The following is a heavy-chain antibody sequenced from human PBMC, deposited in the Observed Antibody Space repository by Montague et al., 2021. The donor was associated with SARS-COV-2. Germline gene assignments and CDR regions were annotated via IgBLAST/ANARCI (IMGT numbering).Heavy chain of an antibody. CDR3: ARDYDVWNDYPKWFFDL. Sequence: SLRLSCAASGFTLRNYYISWIRQAPGKGQEWVSYISSSGSYRDYADSVKGRFTISRDTGRNSVHLQIDSLRAEDTAVYYCARDYDVWNDYPKWFFDLWGRGTLVTVSS. CDR1: GFTLRNYY. J-gene: IGHJ2*01. CDR2: ISSSGSYR. V-gene: IGHV3-11*06. D-gene: IGHD3-3*01.